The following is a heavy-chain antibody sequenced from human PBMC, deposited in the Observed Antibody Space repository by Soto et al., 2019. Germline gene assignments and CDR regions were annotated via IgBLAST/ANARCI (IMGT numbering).Heavy chain of an antibody. J-gene: IGHJ3*02. D-gene: IGHD3-10*01. Sequence: QVQLVQSGAEVKKPGSSVRVSCKSSGASFSSFTITWDRQAPGQGLEWMGRITPLLGITDNAQRFQGRVTITADKSTSTSYMELSGLRSEDTAVYFCARGPRGSLDIWGQGTMVTVSS. CDR3: ARGPRGSLDI. CDR2: ITPLLGIT. V-gene: IGHV1-69*02. CDR1: GASFSSFT.